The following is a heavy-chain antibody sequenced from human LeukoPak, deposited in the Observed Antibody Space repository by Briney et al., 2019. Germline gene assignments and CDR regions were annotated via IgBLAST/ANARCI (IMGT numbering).Heavy chain of an antibody. J-gene: IGHJ4*02. CDR3: ARVDYGDYDVTWVSGY. V-gene: IGHV1-18*01. CDR1: GYTLTSYC. D-gene: IGHD4-17*01. CDR2: ISAYNGNT. Sequence: ASVKVSRKDSGYTLTSYCIRWVRQAPGQGLEWMGWISAYNGNTSYAQKLQGRVTMTTDTSTSTAYMELRSVRSDDTAVYYCARVDYGDYDVTWVSGYWGQGTLVTVSS.